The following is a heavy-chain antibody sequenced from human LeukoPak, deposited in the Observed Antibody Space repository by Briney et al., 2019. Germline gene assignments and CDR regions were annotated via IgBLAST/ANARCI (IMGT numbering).Heavy chain of an antibody. J-gene: IGHJ6*02. CDR2: ISGSGGST. CDR3: AKDPSGSCYGMDV. D-gene: IGHD1-26*01. Sequence: GGSLRLSCVASGFTFSSYAMSWVRRAPGKGLEWVSAISGSGGSTYYADSVKGRFTISRDNSKNTLYLQMNSLRVEDTAVYYCAKDPSGSCYGMDVWGQGTTVTVSS. V-gene: IGHV3-23*01. CDR1: GFTFSSYA.